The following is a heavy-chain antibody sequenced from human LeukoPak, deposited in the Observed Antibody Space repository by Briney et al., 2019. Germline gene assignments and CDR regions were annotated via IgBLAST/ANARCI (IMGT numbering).Heavy chain of an antibody. J-gene: IGHJ2*01. CDR2: ISGVT. Sequence: GGSLRLSCAASGFTFNTYGMSWVRQAPGKGLEWVSAISGVTYYADSVKGRFTISRDMSKNTFYLQMNTLRAEDTAVYYCARGGSSDWKFDLWGRGTLVTVSS. CDR1: GFTFNTYG. D-gene: IGHD1-14*01. V-gene: IGHV3-23*01. CDR3: ARGGSSDWKFDL.